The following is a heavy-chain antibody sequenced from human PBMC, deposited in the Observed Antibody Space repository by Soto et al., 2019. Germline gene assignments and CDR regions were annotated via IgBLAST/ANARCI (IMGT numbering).Heavy chain of an antibody. V-gene: IGHV4-59*01. J-gene: IGHJ4*02. CDR1: GAPLSVYT. CDR3: ARGQTIRAFEY. CDR2: TYSSGST. Sequence: SETPSLTCTVSGAPLSVYTWNWIRQSPGKGLEWIGYTYSSGSTAYNPSLQSRATISVDTSKNEFSLKLNSVTAADTAVYYCARGQTIRAFEYWGQGALVTVSS.